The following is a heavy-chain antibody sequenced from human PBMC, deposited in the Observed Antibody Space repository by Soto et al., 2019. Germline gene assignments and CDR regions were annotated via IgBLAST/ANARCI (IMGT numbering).Heavy chain of an antibody. J-gene: IGHJ5*02. Sequence: SETLSLTCTVSGGSISSGDYYWSWIRQPPGKGLEWIGYIYYSGSTYYNPSLKSRVTISVDTSKNQFSLKLSSVTAADTAVYYCARGRDGSSRYSNYVWGFDPWGQGTLVTVSS. D-gene: IGHD4-4*01. CDR3: ARGRDGSSRYSNYVWGFDP. CDR2: IYYSGST. V-gene: IGHV4-30-4*01. CDR1: GGSISSGDYY.